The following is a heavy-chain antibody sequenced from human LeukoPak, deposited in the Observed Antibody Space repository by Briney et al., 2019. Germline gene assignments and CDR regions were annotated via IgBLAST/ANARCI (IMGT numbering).Heavy chain of an antibody. V-gene: IGHV4-61*02. CDR2: IYTSGST. J-gene: IGHJ6*03. CDR3: ARGAETQQLVRSHYMDV. D-gene: IGHD6-13*01. Sequence: PSETLSLTCTVSGGSISSGSYYWSWIRQPAGKGLEWIGRIYTSGSTNYNPSLKSRVTISVDTSKNQFSLKLSSVTAADTAVYYCARGAETQQLVRSHYMDVWGKGTTVTVSS. CDR1: GGSISSGSYY.